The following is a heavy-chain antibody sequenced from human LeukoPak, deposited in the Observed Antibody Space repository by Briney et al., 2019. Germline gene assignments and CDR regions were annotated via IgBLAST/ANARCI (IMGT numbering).Heavy chain of an antibody. CDR2: ISYDGSNK. CDR3: AREWSSSWSGGY. V-gene: IGHV3-30*03. Sequence: GGSLRLSCAASGFTFSSYGMHWVRQAPGKGLEWVAVISYDGSNKYYADSVKDRFTISRDNSKNTLYLQMNSLRAEDTAVYYCAREWSSSWSGGYWGQGTLVTVSS. J-gene: IGHJ4*02. D-gene: IGHD6-13*01. CDR1: GFTFSSYG.